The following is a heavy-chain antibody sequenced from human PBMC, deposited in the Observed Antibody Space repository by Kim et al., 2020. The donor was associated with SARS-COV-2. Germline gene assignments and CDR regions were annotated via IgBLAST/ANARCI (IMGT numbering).Heavy chain of an antibody. Sequence: GESLKISCKTSGYKFVDYWIHWVRQMPGKGLEWVGRIDPTDSHTTYSPSFAGHVVMSVDTSMTTALLQWSGLRASDTAIYFCARRISFCGSSDCLLAMDVWGQGTTVIVSS. V-gene: IGHV5-10-1*01. D-gene: IGHD2-2*01. CDR1: GYKFVDYW. CDR3: ARRISFCGSSDCLLAMDV. CDR2: IDPTDSHT. J-gene: IGHJ6*02.